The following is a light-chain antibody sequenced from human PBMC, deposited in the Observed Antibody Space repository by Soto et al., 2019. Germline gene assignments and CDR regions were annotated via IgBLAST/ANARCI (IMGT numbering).Light chain of an antibody. CDR1: QDIKNY. V-gene: IGKV1-39*01. CDR3: QQGFSLRWT. CDR2: APS. J-gene: IGKJ1*01. Sequence: DIQVTQSPSSLSASVGDRVTITCRARQDIKNYLNWYQRNPRTAPRLLIYAPSILQSGVPSSLCAGGDRSAVALNISRLQPGDFGTYSYQQGFSLRWTFVQGTKV.